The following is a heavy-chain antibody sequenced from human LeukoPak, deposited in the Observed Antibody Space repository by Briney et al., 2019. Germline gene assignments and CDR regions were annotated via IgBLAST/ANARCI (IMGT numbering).Heavy chain of an antibody. CDR3: ARWSVATPGLARKYYFDY. D-gene: IGHD5-12*01. V-gene: IGHV3-30*03. CDR2: IPYDGSNK. Sequence: GGSLRLSCAASGFTFSSYGMHWVRQAPGKGLEWVAVIPYDGSNKYYADSVKGRFTISRDNSKNTLYLQMNSLRAEDTAVYYCARWSVATPGLARKYYFDYWGQGTLVTVSS. J-gene: IGHJ4*02. CDR1: GFTFSSYG.